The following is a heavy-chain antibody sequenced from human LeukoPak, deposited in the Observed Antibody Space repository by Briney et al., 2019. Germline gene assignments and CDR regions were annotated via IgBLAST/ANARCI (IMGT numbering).Heavy chain of an antibody. D-gene: IGHD3-9*01. CDR2: ISGSGDYT. V-gene: IGHV3-23*01. J-gene: IGHJ4*02. Sequence: PGGSLRLSCAASGFTFSSYAMNWVRQAPGKGLAWVSAISGSGDYTYYADSVKGRFTISRDNSKNTLYLQINSLRAEDTAVYYCAKVVNYYDVLSGFDYWGQGTLVTVSS. CDR1: GFTFSSYA. CDR3: AKVVNYYDVLSGFDY.